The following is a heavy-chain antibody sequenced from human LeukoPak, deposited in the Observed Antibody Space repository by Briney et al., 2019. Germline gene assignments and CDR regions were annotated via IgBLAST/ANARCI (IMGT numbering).Heavy chain of an antibody. CDR3: ARGNWGWFDY. CDR1: GDSVSNTNVV. Sequence: SQTLSLTCAISGDSVSNTNVVWNWIRLSPSRGLEWPGRTYYRSKWSSDFAVSVRSRITITSDTSKNQFSLQLNSVTPEDTAVYYCARGNWGWFDYWGQGTLVTVSS. D-gene: IGHD7-27*01. V-gene: IGHV6-1*01. J-gene: IGHJ4*02. CDR2: TYYRSKWSS.